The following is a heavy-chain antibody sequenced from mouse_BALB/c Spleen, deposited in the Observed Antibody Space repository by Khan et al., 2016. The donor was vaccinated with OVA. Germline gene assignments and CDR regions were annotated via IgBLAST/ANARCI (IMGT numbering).Heavy chain of an antibody. CDR2: ISKSGRT. D-gene: IGHD1-1*01. J-gene: IGHJ2*01. CDR3: AKSVTMYTVVATDFDY. CDR1: GYSITSDYA. V-gene: IGHV3-2*02. Sequence: EVQLQESGPGLVKPSQSLSLTCTVTGYSITSDYAWNWIRQFPGNKQEWMGYISKSGRTSSNPSLKSRISITRDTSKNQFFLHLNSVTTEDTATYYCAKSVTMYTVVATDFDYWGQGTTLTVSS.